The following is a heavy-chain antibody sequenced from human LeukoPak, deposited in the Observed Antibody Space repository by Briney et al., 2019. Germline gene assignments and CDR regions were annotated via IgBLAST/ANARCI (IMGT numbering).Heavy chain of an antibody. Sequence: GSLRLSCAASGFAFSSYWMSWVRQAPGKGLEWVSAISGSGGSTYYADSVKGRFTISRDNSKNTLYLQMNSLRAEDTAVYYCATGTTVFDYWGQGTLVTVSS. V-gene: IGHV3-23*01. CDR3: ATGTTVFDY. D-gene: IGHD4-17*01. CDR1: GFAFSSYW. CDR2: ISGSGGST. J-gene: IGHJ4*02.